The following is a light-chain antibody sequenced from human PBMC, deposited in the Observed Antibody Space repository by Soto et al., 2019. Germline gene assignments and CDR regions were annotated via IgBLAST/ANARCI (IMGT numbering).Light chain of an antibody. CDR3: SSYASSGTQV. CDR2: EVS. CDR1: SSDVGGYNY. J-gene: IGLJ3*02. Sequence: QSALTQPASVSGSPGQSITISCTGTSSDVGGYNYVSWYQQHPGQVPELLIYEVSNRPSGLSNRFSGSKSGNTASLTISGLQAEDEADYYCSSYASSGTQVFGGGTQLTVL. V-gene: IGLV2-14*01.